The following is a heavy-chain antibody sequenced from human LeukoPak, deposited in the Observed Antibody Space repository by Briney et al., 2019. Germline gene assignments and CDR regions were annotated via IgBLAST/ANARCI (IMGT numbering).Heavy chain of an antibody. D-gene: IGHD2-15*01. CDR1: GFTFRSYW. V-gene: IGHV3-7*01. J-gene: IGHJ4*02. CDR3: ARVDGSPDY. Sequence: QSGGSLRLSCAASGFTFRSYWMSWVRQAPGKGLEWVANIKQDGSEKYYVDSVKGRFTISRDNAKNSLYLQMNSLRAEDTVVYYCARVDGSPDYWGQGTLVTVSS. CDR2: IKQDGSEK.